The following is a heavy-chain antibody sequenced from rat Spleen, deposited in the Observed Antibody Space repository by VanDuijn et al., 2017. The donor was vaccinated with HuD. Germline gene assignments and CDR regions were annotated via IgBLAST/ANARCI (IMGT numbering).Heavy chain of an antibody. CDR3: ARTGYCFDD. Sequence: QVQLKESGPGLVKPSETLSLTCTVSGFSLTSYHVSWVRQPPGKGLEWMGKMWDDGNTAYNSALKSRLSISRDTSKSQVFLKMDSLQTEDTATYYCARTGYCFDDWGQGVMVTVSS. CDR2: MWDDGNT. CDR1: GFSLTSYH. V-gene: IGHV2-32*01. J-gene: IGHJ2*01. D-gene: IGHD1-7*01.